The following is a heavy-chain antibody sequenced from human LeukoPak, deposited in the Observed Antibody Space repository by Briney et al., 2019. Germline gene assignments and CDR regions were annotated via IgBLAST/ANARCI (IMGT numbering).Heavy chain of an antibody. CDR1: GFTFTSYG. Sequence: GGSLRLSCEAFGFTFTSYGIHWVRQAPGKGLEWVAVISYDGSNKYYADSVKGRFAISRDNSKNTVYLQMNSLRAEDTAVYYCARNYASGTYDFGYWGQGALVTVSS. V-gene: IGHV3-30*19. J-gene: IGHJ4*02. D-gene: IGHD3-10*01. CDR3: ARNYASGTYDFGY. CDR2: ISYDGSNK.